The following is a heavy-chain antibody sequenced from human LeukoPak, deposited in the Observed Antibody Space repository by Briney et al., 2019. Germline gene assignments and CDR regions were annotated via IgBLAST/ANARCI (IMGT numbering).Heavy chain of an antibody. Sequence: GGSLRLSCAASGFTFSNYNMNWVRQAPGKGLEWISYISTSSSTIYYAYSVKGRFTISIDNSKNSLYLQMNYLRAEDTAIYYCARKGLAVAAGLDSWGQGTLVTVSS. CDR1: GFTFSNYN. D-gene: IGHD6-19*01. CDR3: ARKGLAVAAGLDS. CDR2: ISTSSSTI. J-gene: IGHJ4*02. V-gene: IGHV3-48*01.